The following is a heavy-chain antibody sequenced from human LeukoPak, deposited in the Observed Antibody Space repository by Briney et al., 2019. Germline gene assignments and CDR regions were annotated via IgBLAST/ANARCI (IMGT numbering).Heavy chain of an antibody. CDR3: TRRLKKDDYGDYGPFDY. J-gene: IGHJ4*02. Sequence: GGSLRLSCAASGFPFSGSAMHWVRQASGKGLEWVGRIRSKANSYPTAYAASVKGRCTISRDDSKNTAYLQMNSLKTEDTAVYYCTRRLKKDDYGDYGPFDYWGQGTLVTVSS. CDR2: IRSKANSYPT. CDR1: GFPFSGSA. V-gene: IGHV3-73*01. D-gene: IGHD4-17*01.